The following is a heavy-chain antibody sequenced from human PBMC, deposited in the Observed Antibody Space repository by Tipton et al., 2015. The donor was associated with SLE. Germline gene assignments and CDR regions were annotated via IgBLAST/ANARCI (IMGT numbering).Heavy chain of an antibody. CDR2: ISGSGGST. CDR1: GFTFSSYA. D-gene: IGHD6-19*01. Sequence: SLRLSCAASGFTFSSYAMSWVRQAPGKGLEWVSAISGSGGSTYYADSVKGRFTISRDNSKNTLYLQMNSLRAEDTAVYYCAKDRWSSGWTFDYWGQGTLVTVSS. V-gene: IGHV3-23*01. CDR3: AKDRWSSGWTFDY. J-gene: IGHJ4*02.